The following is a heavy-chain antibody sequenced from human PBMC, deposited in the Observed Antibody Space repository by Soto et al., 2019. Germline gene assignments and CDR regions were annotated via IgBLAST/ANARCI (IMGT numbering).Heavy chain of an antibody. CDR3: ARSYRRYCSGGSCYSYYYYYMDV. Sequence: PSETLSLTCTVSGGSISSYYWNWIRQPPGKGLEWIGYIYYSGSTNYNPSLKSRVTISVDTSKNQFSLKLSSVTAADTAVYYCARSYRRYCSGGSCYSYYYYYMDVWGKGTTVTVSS. CDR1: GGSISSYY. CDR2: IYYSGST. J-gene: IGHJ6*03. D-gene: IGHD2-15*01. V-gene: IGHV4-59*01.